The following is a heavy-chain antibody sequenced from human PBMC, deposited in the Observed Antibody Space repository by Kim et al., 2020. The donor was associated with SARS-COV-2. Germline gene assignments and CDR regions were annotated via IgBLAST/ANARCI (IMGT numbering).Heavy chain of an antibody. D-gene: IGHD5-12*01. J-gene: IGHJ3*02. Sequence: ASVKVSCKASGYTFTSYYMHWVRQAPGQGLEWMGIINPSGGSTSYAQKFQGRVTMTRDTSTSTVYMELSSLRSEDTAVYYCARGGIGRGYDWYNDAFDIWGQGTMVTVSS. CDR2: INPSGGST. CDR3: ARGGIGRGYDWYNDAFDI. CDR1: GYTFTSYY. V-gene: IGHV1-46*01.